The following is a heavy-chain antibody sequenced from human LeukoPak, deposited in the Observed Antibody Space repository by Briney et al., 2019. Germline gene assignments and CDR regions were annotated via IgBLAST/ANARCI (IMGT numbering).Heavy chain of an antibody. J-gene: IGHJ4*02. CDR2: ISGSGGST. Sequence: GGSLRLSCAASGFTFSSYAMSWVRQARGKGLEWVSAISGSGGSTYYADSVKGRFTISRDNSKNTLYLQMNSLRAEDTAVYYCAFSYYYGSGSYPFDYWGQGTLVTVSS. CDR1: GFTFSSYA. D-gene: IGHD3-10*01. CDR3: AFSYYYGSGSYPFDY. V-gene: IGHV3-23*01.